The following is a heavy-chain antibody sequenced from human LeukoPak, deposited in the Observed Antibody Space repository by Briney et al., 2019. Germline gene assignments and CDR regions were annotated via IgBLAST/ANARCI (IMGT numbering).Heavy chain of an antibody. J-gene: IGHJ5*02. D-gene: IGHD3-10*01. CDR1: GGSISSYY. CDR2: IYTRGST. CDR3: VRGPYGSGISNWFDP. Sequence: SETLSLTCTVSGGSISSYYWSWIRQPAGKGLEWIGRIYTRGSTNYNPSLKSRVTMSVDTSNNQLSLNLSSVTAADTAVYYCVRGPYGSGISNWFDPWGQGTLVIVSS. V-gene: IGHV4-4*07.